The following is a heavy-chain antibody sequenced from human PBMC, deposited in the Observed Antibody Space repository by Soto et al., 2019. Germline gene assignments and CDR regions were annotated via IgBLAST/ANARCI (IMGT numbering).Heavy chain of an antibody. CDR1: GFTFSDHY. V-gene: IGHV3-72*01. D-gene: IGHD2-2*02. CDR3: DRDVIRPSYCSGTSCYSAHDYYGMDV. J-gene: IGHJ6*02. Sequence: GGSLRLSCAASGFTFSDHYMDWVRQAPGKGLEWVGRSRNKANSYTTEYAASVTGRFTISRDDSKNSLSLQMNSLKTEWTAMYYCDRDVIRPSYCSGTSCYSAHDYYGMDVWGQGTTVTVSS. CDR2: SRNKANSYTT.